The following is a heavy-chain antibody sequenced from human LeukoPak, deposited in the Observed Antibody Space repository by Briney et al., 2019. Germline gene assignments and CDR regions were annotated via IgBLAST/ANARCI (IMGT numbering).Heavy chain of an antibody. CDR2: INGIGGST. Sequence: GGSLRLSCAASGFTSSSYAMSWVRQAPGKGLEWVSTINGIGGSTYYADSVKGRFTISRDNSKNTLYLQMSSLRAEDTAVYYCAKGSGDSSGYYYVYYYYYMDAWGKGTMVTVSS. V-gene: IGHV3-23*01. CDR1: GFTSSSYA. CDR3: AKGSGDSSGYYYVYYYYYMDA. D-gene: IGHD3-22*01. J-gene: IGHJ6*03.